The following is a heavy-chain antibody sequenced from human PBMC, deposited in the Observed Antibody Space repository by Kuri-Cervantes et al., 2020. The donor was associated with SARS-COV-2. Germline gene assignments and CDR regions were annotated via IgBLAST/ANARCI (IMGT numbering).Heavy chain of an antibody. Sequence: GESLKISCAASGFTFSSAWMSWVRQAPGKGLEWVGRIKSKTDGGTTDYAAPVKGRFTISRDDSKNTLYLQMNSLKTEDTAVYYCTTSGNMIVVVITAFDYWGQGTLVTVSS. CDR1: GFTFSSAW. CDR3: TTSGNMIVVVITAFDY. J-gene: IGHJ4*02. CDR2: IKSKTDGGTT. V-gene: IGHV3-15*01. D-gene: IGHD3-22*01.